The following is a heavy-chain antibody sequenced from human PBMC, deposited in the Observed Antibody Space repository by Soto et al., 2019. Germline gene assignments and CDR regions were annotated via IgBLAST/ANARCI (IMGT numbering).Heavy chain of an antibody. D-gene: IGHD3-3*01. V-gene: IGHV3-30-3*01. Sequence: QVQLVESGGGVVQPGRSLRLSCAASGFTFSSYAMHGVRQAPGKGLEWVAVISYDGSNKYYADSVKGRFTISRDNSKNTLSLPMNSLRAEDTAVYYCARDPGGTDFAEWTYYFDYWGQGTLVTVSS. J-gene: IGHJ4*02. CDR1: GFTFSSYA. CDR3: ARDPGGTDFAEWTYYFDY. CDR2: ISYDGSNK.